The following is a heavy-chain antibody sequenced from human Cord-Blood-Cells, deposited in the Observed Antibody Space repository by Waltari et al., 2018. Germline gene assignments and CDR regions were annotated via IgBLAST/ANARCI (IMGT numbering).Heavy chain of an antibody. V-gene: IGHV3-74*01. Sequence: EVQLVESGGGLVQPGGSLRLSCAASGFTFSSYWLHWVRQAPGKGLVWVSRINSDGSSTSYADSVKGRFTISRDNAKNTLYLQMSSLRSEDTAVYYCARSIRLPTVTTYYYYYGMDVWGQGTTVTVSS. D-gene: IGHD4-17*01. J-gene: IGHJ6*02. CDR2: INSDGSST. CDR3: ARSIRLPTVTTYYYYYGMDV. CDR1: GFTFSSYW.